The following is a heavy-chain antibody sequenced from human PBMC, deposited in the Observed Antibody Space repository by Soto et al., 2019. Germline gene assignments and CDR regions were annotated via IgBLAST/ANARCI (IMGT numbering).Heavy chain of an antibody. J-gene: IGHJ5*02. CDR3: VRSGRDGYNP. Sequence: GGSLRLSCEASGFTFSNFWMTWVRQAPGKGLEWVANIKHDGSEENYLDSVKGRFTISRDNTKNLVYLQMNRLRAEDTAVYYCVRSGRDGYNPWGQGTLVTVSS. CDR2: IKHDGSEE. D-gene: IGHD5-12*01. V-gene: IGHV3-7*01. CDR1: GFTFSNFW.